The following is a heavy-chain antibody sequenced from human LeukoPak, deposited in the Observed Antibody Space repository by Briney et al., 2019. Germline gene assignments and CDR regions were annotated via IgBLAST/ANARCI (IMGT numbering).Heavy chain of an antibody. CDR1: GFTFSSYS. CDR2: ISSSSSYI. J-gene: IGHJ4*02. Sequence: GGSLRLSCAASGFTFSSYSMNWVRQAPGKGLEWVSSISSSSSYIYYADSVKGRFTISRDNAKNSLYLQMNSLRAEDTAVYYCATRYDFWSGSKYYFDYWGQGTLVTVSS. D-gene: IGHD3-3*01. V-gene: IGHV3-21*01. CDR3: ATRYDFWSGSKYYFDY.